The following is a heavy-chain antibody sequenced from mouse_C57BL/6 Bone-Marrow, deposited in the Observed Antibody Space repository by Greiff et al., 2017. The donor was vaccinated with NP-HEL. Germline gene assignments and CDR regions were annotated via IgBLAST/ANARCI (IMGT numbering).Heavy chain of an antibody. V-gene: IGHV1-64*01. CDR1: GYTFTSYW. CDR3: ARNVYWYVDV. CDR2: IHPDSGST. J-gene: IGHJ1*03. Sequence: VQLQQPGAELVKPGASVKLSCKASGYTFTSYWMHWVKQRPGQGLEWIGMIHPDSGSTNYNEKFKSKATLTVDKSSSTAYMQLSSLTSEDSAIYYCARNVYWYVDVWGTGTTVTVSS.